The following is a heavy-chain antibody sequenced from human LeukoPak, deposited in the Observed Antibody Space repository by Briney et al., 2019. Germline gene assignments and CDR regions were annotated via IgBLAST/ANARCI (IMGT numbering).Heavy chain of an antibody. CDR1: GGSISSYY. J-gene: IGHJ6*02. V-gene: IGHV4-59*01. Sequence: SSETLSLTCTVSGGSISSYYWCWIRQPPGKGLEWIGYIYYSGSTNYNPSLKRRVTISVDTSKNQFSLKLSSVTAADTAVYYCASLRSYYYGMDVWGQGTTVTVSS. CDR2: IYYSGST. CDR3: ASLRSYYYGMDV.